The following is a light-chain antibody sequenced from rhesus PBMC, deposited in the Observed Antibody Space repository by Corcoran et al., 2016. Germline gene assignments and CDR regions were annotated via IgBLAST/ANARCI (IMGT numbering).Light chain of an antibody. CDR1: QGISSY. V-gene: IGKV1-25*01. CDR2: AAS. J-gene: IGKJ4*01. CDR3: QQHNSYPLT. Sequence: DIQMTQSPSSLSASVGDRVTITCRASQGISSYLAWYQQKPGKAPKLLIYAASTLQSGGPSRFSGSGSGTDFTLTISSLQPEDFATYYCQQHNSYPLTFGGGTKVELK.